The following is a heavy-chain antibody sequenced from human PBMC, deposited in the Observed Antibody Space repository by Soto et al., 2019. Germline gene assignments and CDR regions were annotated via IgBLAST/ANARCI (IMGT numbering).Heavy chain of an antibody. CDR3: ARAGTYPFFDY. Sequence: SETLSLTCTVSGASISSYYWSWIRQPPGKGLEWIGYIYYSGGTLYNPSLKSRVTVSIDTSKNQFSRKLSSVTAADTAVYYCARAGTYPFFDYWGQGILVTVSS. V-gene: IGHV4-59*01. CDR1: GASISSYY. CDR2: IYYSGGT. J-gene: IGHJ4*02. D-gene: IGHD1-26*01.